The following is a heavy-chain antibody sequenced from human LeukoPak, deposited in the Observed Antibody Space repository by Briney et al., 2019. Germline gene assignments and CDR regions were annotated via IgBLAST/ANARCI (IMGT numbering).Heavy chain of an antibody. CDR3: AKSRGSGTYCFDY. V-gene: IGHV3-23*01. J-gene: IGHJ4*02. CDR1: GFRFSTYA. D-gene: IGHD3-10*01. Sequence: GGSLRLSCTAPGFRFSTYAMSWVRQSPGKGLEWVSTIDNSDGTYCPDSVKGRFTISRDNSKNTLYLQMNSLRAEDTATYYCAKSRGSGTYCFDYWGQGTLVTVSS. CDR2: IDNSDGT.